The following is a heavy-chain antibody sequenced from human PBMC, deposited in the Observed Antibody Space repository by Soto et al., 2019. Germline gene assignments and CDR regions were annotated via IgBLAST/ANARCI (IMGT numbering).Heavy chain of an antibody. Sequence: PGGSLRLSCAASGFTFTSYVMSWVRQAPGKGLEWISGISGSGGRTYYADSVKGRSTISRDTSKNTLYLQMNSLRVEDTAVYYCAKSGHIMGSYDYWGKETLVTVPS. CDR1: GFTFTSYV. CDR3: AKSGHIMGSYDY. J-gene: IGHJ4*02. V-gene: IGHV3-23*01. CDR2: ISGSGGRT. D-gene: IGHD1-26*01.